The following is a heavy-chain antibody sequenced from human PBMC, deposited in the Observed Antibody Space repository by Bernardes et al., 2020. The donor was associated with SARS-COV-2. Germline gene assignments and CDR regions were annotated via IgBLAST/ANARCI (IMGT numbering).Heavy chain of an antibody. V-gene: IGHV4-34*01. CDR1: GGSFSGYY. CDR3: ARGIGDYYYYGMDV. J-gene: IGHJ6*02. CDR2: INHSGST. Sequence: SEPLSLTCAVYGGSFSGYYWSWIRQPPGKGLEWIGEINHSGSTNYNPSLKSRVTISVDTSKNQFSLKLSSVTAADTAVYYCARGIGDYYYYGMDVWGQGTTVTVSS.